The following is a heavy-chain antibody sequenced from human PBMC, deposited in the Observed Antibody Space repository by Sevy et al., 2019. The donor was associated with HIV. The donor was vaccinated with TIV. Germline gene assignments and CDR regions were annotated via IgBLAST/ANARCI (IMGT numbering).Heavy chain of an antibody. CDR1: GFTFSSHS. J-gene: IGHJ4*02. Sequence: LSLTCAASGFTFSSHSMNWVRQTPGKGLEWISYISGTGNTIYYADSVKGRFTISRDNAKNSLYLQLKSLRDEDTAIYYCARVPPYYDSNVSDFWGKGSLVTVS. CDR3: ARVPPYYDSNVSDF. CDR2: ISGTGNTI. D-gene: IGHD3-22*01. V-gene: IGHV3-48*02.